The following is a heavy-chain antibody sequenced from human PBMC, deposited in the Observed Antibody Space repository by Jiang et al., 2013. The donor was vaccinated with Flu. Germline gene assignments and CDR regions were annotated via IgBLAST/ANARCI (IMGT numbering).Heavy chain of an antibody. CDR3: ARGCTGGNCYSPY. Sequence: QLVESGGGVVQPGRSLRLSCAASGFTFSTYDMHWVRQAPGKGLEWVAGIWYDGSNGHYVDSVKGRFIISRDNSKNTLYLQMNSLRAEDTAVYYCARGCTGGNCYSPYWGRGTLVTVSS. CDR2: IWYDGSNG. CDR1: GFTFSTYD. J-gene: IGHJ4*02. D-gene: IGHD2-15*01. V-gene: IGHV3-33*01.